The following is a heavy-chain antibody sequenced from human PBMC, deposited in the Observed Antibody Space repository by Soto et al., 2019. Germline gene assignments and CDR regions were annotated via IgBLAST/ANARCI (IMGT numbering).Heavy chain of an antibody. V-gene: IGHV3-33*01. D-gene: IGHD3-3*01. CDR2: IWYDGSNK. CDR3: ARDGPNTTYYDFWSGPEPFDY. J-gene: IGHJ4*02. Sequence: LRLSCAASGFTFSSYGMHWVRQAPGKGLEWVAVIWYDGSNKYYADSVKGRFTISRDNSKNTLYLQMNSLRAEDTAVYYCARDGPNTTYYDFWSGPEPFDYWGQGTLVTVSS. CDR1: GFTFSSYG.